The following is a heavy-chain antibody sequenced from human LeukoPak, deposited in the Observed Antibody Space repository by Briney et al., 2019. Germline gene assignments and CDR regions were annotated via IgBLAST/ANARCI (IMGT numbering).Heavy chain of an antibody. V-gene: IGHV4-31*03. CDR2: TYYGGNT. J-gene: IGHJ4*02. D-gene: IGHD3-22*01. Sequence: TQTLSLTCTVSGGSISRGGDYWTWIRQHPGKGLEWIGNTYYGGNTYYNPSLKSRGTISIDTSKNQFSLKLTSVTAADTAVYYCARERYYYDSRHFDYWGQGTLVTVSS. CDR1: GGSISRGGDY. CDR3: ARERYYYDSRHFDY.